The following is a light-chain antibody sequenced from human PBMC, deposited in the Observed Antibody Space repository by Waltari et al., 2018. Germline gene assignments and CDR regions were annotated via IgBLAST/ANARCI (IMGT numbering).Light chain of an antibody. CDR2: GPS. CDR3: QQYFGWPYT. Sequence: EIVMTQSPVTLSVSPGEKVTLSRRASQSVSSNLAWYQQKPGQAPRLLIYGPSTRATGIPARFSGSGSGTEFTLTISSLQSEDSAVYYCQQYFGWPYTFGQGTKVEIK. CDR1: QSVSSN. V-gene: IGKV3-15*01. J-gene: IGKJ2*01.